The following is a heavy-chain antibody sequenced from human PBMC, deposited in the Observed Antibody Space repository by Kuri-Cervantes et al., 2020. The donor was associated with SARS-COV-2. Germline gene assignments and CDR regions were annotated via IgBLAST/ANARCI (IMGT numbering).Heavy chain of an antibody. CDR3: TRENFWSGYSDY. D-gene: IGHD3-3*01. CDR1: GFTFSDHY. Sequence: GGSLRLSCAASGFTFSDHYMDWVRQAPGKGLEWVGRTRNKANSYTTEYAASVKGRFTISRDDSKSIAYLQMNSLKTEDTAVYYCTRENFWSGYSDYWGQGTLVTVSS. V-gene: IGHV3-72*01. J-gene: IGHJ4*02. CDR2: TRNKANSYTT.